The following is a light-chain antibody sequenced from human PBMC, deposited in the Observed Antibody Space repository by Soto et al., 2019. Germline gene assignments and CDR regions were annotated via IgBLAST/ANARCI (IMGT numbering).Light chain of an antibody. J-gene: IGKJ1*01. Sequence: DIQLTQSPSFLSASVGDRVTITCRASQGINIFLAWFQQKPGKAPNLLISAASTLQSGVPSRFSGSGSGTDFTLTISSLQPEDVATYYCQKYNNAPRTFGQGTTVEIK. CDR1: QGINIF. CDR3: QKYNNAPRT. V-gene: IGKV1-27*01. CDR2: AAS.